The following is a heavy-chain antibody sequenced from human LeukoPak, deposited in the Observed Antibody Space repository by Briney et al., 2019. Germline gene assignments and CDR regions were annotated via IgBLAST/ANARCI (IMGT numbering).Heavy chain of an antibody. CDR1: GYTFTSYG. Sequence: ASVKVSCKASGYTFTSYGISWVRQAPGQGLEWMGWISAYNGNTNYAQKLQGRVTITADESTSTAYMELSSLRSEDTAVYYCARSPLDIVVVPAAMATYYYYYYMDVWGKGTTVTISS. CDR3: ARSPLDIVVVPAAMATYYYYYYMDV. J-gene: IGHJ6*03. V-gene: IGHV1-18*01. D-gene: IGHD2-2*03. CDR2: ISAYNGNT.